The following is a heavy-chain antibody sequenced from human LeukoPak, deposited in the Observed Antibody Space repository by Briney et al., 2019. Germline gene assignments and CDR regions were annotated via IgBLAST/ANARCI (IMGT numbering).Heavy chain of an antibody. D-gene: IGHD3-10*01. Sequence: SETLSLTCTVSGGSISSSSYYWGWIRQPPGKGLEWIGSIYYSRSTYYNPSLKSRVTISVDTSKNQFSLKLSSVTAADTAVYYCARDILDYYGSGSITEDYWGQGTLVTVSS. V-gene: IGHV4-39*07. CDR2: IYYSRST. CDR1: GGSISSSSYY. J-gene: IGHJ4*02. CDR3: ARDILDYYGSGSITEDY.